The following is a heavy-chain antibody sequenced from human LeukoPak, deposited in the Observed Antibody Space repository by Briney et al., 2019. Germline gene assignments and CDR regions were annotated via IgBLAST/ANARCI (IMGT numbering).Heavy chain of an antibody. V-gene: IGHV4-38-2*02. J-gene: IGHJ6*04. CDR2: INHSGST. CDR1: GYSISSGYY. CDR3: ARDGAGAALSGMDV. D-gene: IGHD6-19*01. Sequence: ASETLSLTCTVSGYSISSGYYWGWIRQPPGKGLEWIGEINHSGSTNYNPSLKSRVTISVDTSKNQFSLKLSSVTAADTAVYYCARDGAGAALSGMDVWGKGTTVTISS.